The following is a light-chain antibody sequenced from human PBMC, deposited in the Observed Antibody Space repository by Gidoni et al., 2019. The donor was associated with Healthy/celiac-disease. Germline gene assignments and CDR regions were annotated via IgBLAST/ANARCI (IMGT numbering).Light chain of an antibody. CDR1: QSVSSN. CDR2: GAS. Sequence: IVMTQSPATLSVSPGERATLSCRASQSVSSNLAWYQQKPGQAPRPLIYGASTRATGIPARCSGSGSGTEFTLTISSLQSEDFAVYYCQQYNNWPPLTFGGGTKVEIK. J-gene: IGKJ4*01. V-gene: IGKV3-15*01. CDR3: QQYNNWPPLT.